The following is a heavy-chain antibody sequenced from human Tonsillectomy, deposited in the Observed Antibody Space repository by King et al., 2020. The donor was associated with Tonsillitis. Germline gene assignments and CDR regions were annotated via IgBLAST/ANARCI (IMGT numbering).Heavy chain of an antibody. D-gene: IGHD5-18*01. CDR1: GFTFSSYN. Sequence: VQLVESGGGLVKPGGSLRLSCAASGFTFSSYNMNWVRQAPGKGLEWVSSITSSSSYRHYADSVKGRFTISRDNAKNSLFLQMSSLRAEDTAVYYCARGPDTASNSYDMDVWGKGTTVTVSS. CDR3: ARGPDTASNSYDMDV. V-gene: IGHV3-21*01. CDR2: ITSSSSYR. J-gene: IGHJ6*03.